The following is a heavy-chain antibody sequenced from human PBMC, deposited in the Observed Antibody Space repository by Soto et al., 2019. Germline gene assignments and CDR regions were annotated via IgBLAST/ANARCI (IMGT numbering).Heavy chain of an antibody. D-gene: IGHD2-15*01. CDR2: TYYRSKWYN. CDR3: ARVRYCSGGTCYIPFDY. J-gene: IGHJ4*02. V-gene: IGHV6-1*01. CDR1: GDSVSSNSAA. Sequence: PSQTLSLTCAISGDSVSSNSAAWNWIRQSPSRGLEWLGRTYYRSKWYNDYAVSVKSRITINPDTSKNHFSLQLNSVTPEDTAEYYCARVRYCSGGTCYIPFDYWGQGTLVTVSS.